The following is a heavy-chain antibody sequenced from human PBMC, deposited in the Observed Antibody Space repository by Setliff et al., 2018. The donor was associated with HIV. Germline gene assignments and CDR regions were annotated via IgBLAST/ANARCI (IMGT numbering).Heavy chain of an antibody. CDR3: ASYRKAERWLQLGGNFDY. CDR2: IYYSGST. J-gene: IGHJ4*02. CDR1: GGSISSSSYY. V-gene: IGHV4-39*01. Sequence: SETLSLTCTVPGGSISSSSYYWGWIRQPPGKGLEWIGSIYYSGSTYYNPSLKSRVTISVDMSKNQFSLKLSSVTAAGTAVYYCASYRKAERWLQLGGNFDYWGQGTLVTVSS. D-gene: IGHD5-12*01.